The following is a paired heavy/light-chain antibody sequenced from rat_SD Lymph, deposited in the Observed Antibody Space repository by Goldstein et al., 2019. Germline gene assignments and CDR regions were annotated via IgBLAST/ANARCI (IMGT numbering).Light chain of an antibody. CDR1: ESVSTL. CDR2: KAS. V-gene: IGKV3S8*01. Sequence: DTVLTQSPALAVSPGERVTISCRASESVSTLMHWYQQKPGQQPKLLIYKASNLASGVPARFSGSGSGTDFTFTIDPVEADDIATYYCHQSWNSPTFGGGTKLELK. CDR3: HQSWNSPT. J-gene: IGKJ1*01.
Heavy chain of an antibody. V-gene: IGHV2-47*01. J-gene: IGHJ2*01. CDR2: IWSNGGT. CDR1: GLSLTSNS. D-gene: IGHD1-6*01. CDR3: ARLDTTDYYYYFDY. Sequence: QVQLKESGPGLVQPSQTLSLTCTVSGLSLTSNSVSWIRQPPGKGLEWMGVIWSNGGTDYNSAIKSRLSISRDTSKSQVFLKMNSLQTEDTAMYFCARLDTTDYYYYFDYWGQGVMVTVSS.